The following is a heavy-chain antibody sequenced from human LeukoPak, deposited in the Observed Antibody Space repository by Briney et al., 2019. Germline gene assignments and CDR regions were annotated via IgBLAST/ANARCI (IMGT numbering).Heavy chain of an antibody. CDR1: GASISNFF. D-gene: IGHD2-15*01. Sequence: PSETLSLTCTVSGASISNFFWSWIRQPPGKGLEWIGHIYYNGTTDFNPSLKRRVTMSMDMSKNHFSLRLNSVTAGDTAVYYCARGVAALFDPWGQGTPVTVSS. CDR2: IYYNGTT. CDR3: ARGVAALFDP. J-gene: IGHJ5*02. V-gene: IGHV4-59*08.